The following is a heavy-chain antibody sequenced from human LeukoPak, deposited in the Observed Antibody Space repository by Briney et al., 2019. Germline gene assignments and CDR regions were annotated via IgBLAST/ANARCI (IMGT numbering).Heavy chain of an antibody. Sequence: PGGSLRLSCAASGFTFSSYAMSWVRQAPGKGLEWVSAISGSGGSTYYADSVKGRFTISRDNSKNTLYLQMNSLRAEDTAVYYCAKDTAVVTAYNWFDPWGQGTLVTVSS. CDR1: GFTFSSYA. D-gene: IGHD4-23*01. CDR2: ISGSGGST. CDR3: AKDTAVVTAYNWFDP. J-gene: IGHJ5*02. V-gene: IGHV3-23*01.